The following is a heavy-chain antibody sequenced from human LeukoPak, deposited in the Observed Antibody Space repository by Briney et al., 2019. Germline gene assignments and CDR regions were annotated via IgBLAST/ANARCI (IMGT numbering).Heavy chain of an antibody. CDR3: AKSHRGPGYDYNYYYGMDV. CDR2: IYYSGNA. Sequence: SETLSLTCAISGGSITTYYWSWIRQPPGKGLEWIGYIYYSGNANYSPSLKSRVTMSVDTSKNQFSLRLTSVTAADTAVYHCAKSHRGPGYDYNYYYGMDVWGQGTTVTVSS. V-gene: IGHV4-59*01. J-gene: IGHJ6*02. CDR1: GGSITTYY. D-gene: IGHD5-12*01.